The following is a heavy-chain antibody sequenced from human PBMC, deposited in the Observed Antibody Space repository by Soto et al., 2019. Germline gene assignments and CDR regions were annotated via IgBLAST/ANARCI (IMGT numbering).Heavy chain of an antibody. Sequence: SQTLSRTCAISGDSVSSNTASWNWIRQSPSRGLEWLGRTYFRSKWYNDYAVSVKSRIIITPDTSNNQFSLQLNSVTPEDTAVYFCANVDNLGPKTGYAFDPWGQGIMVTVSS. CDR1: GDSVSSNTAS. CDR2: TYFRSKWYN. CDR3: ANVDNLGPKTGYAFDP. D-gene: IGHD5-12*01. V-gene: IGHV6-1*01. J-gene: IGHJ5*02.